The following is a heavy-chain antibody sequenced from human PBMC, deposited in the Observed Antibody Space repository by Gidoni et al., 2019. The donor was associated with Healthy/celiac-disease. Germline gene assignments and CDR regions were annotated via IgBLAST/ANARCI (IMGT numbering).Heavy chain of an antibody. CDR2: IKSKTDGGTT. CDR1: GVTFSNAW. Sequence: EVQLVESGGGLVKPGGSLRLSCAASGVTFSNAWMSWVRQAPGKGLEWVGRIKSKTDGGTTDYAAPVKGRFTISRDDSKNTLYLQMNSLKTEDTAVYYCTTDPGYYYYYGMDVWGQGTTVTVSS. V-gene: IGHV3-15*01. CDR3: TTDPGYYYYYGMDV. J-gene: IGHJ6*02.